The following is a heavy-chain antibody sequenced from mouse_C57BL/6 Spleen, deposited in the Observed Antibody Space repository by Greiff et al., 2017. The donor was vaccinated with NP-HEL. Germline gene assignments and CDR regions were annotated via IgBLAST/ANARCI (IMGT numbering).Heavy chain of an antibody. V-gene: IGHV1-50*01. CDR2: IDPSDSYT. CDR1: GYTFTSYW. D-gene: IGHD4-1*01. CDR3: ARGGLTVPWFAY. J-gene: IGHJ3*01. Sequence: VQLQQSGAELVKPGASVKLSCKASGYTFTSYWMQWVKQRPGQGLEWIGEIDPSDSYTNYNQKFKGKATLTVDTSSSTAYMQLSSLTSEDSAVYYCARGGLTVPWFAYWGQGTLVTVSA.